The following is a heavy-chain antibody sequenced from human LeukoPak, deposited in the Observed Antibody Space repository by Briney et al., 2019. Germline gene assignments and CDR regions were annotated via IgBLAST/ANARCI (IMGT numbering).Heavy chain of an antibody. Sequence: KPGGSLRLSCAASGFTFSSCNMNWVRQAPGKGLEWVSSISSSSRYIYYADSVKGRLTISRDNAKNSLYLQMNSLRAEDTAVYYCARGPPDYGDYEFNYWGQGTLVTVSS. CDR3: ARGPPDYGDYEFNY. D-gene: IGHD4-17*01. V-gene: IGHV3-21*01. CDR1: GFTFSSCN. CDR2: ISSSSRYI. J-gene: IGHJ4*02.